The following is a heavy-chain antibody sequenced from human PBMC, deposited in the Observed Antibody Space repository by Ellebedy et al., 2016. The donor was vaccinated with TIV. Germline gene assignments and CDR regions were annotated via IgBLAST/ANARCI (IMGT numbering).Heavy chain of an antibody. CDR2: IDYSGNT. Sequence: PSETLSLTCTVSGGSMSSYFWSWIRQPPGKGLEWIGYIDYSGNTNYNPSLQSRVTVSVDTSKNQFALKLSSVTAADTAVYFCARHDPRYYESSGFYYGGWFDPWGQGILVTVSS. CDR3: ARHDPRYYESSGFYYGGWFDP. J-gene: IGHJ5*02. CDR1: GGSMSSYF. D-gene: IGHD3-22*01. V-gene: IGHV4-59*08.